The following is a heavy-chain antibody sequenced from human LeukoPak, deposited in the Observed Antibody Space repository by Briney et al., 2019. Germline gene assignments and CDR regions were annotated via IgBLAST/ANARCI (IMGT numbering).Heavy chain of an antibody. V-gene: IGHV1-24*01. Sequence: ASVKVSCKASGGTFSSYAISWVRQAPGKGLEWMGGFDPEDGETIYAQKFQGRVTMTEDTSTDTAYMELSSLRSEDTAVYYCATAPTGTTLFDFDYWGQGTLVTVSS. CDR1: GGTFSSYA. J-gene: IGHJ4*02. CDR2: FDPEDGET. D-gene: IGHD1-1*01. CDR3: ATAPTGTTLFDFDY.